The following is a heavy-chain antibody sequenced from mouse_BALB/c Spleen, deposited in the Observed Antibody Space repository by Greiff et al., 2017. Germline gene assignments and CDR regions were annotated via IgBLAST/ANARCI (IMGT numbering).Heavy chain of an antibody. CDR3: ARLEDGYYYYAMDY. D-gene: IGHD2-3*01. CDR1: GYTFTDYY. Sequence: QVQLKESGPELVKPGASVKISCKASGYTFTDYYINWVKQKPGQGLEWIGWIYPGSGNTKYNEKFKGKATLTVDTSSSTAYMQLSSLTSEDTAVYFCARLEDGYYYYAMDYWGQGTSVTVSS. J-gene: IGHJ4*01. V-gene: IGHV1-84*02. CDR2: IYPGSGNT.